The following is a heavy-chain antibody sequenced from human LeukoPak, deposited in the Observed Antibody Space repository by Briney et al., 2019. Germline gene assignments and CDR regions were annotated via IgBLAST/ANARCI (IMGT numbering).Heavy chain of an antibody. D-gene: IGHD3-22*01. CDR3: ARRWGYWEAFDY. J-gene: IGHJ4*02. V-gene: IGHV5-51*01. Sequence: GESLKISCKGSGYSFTNNWIAWVRQLPGKGLQWMGSIYPGDSDTRYSPSFQGQVTISTDKSINTAYLQWSSLKASDTAMYYCARRWGYWEAFDYWGQGTLVTVSS. CDR2: IYPGDSDT. CDR1: GYSFTNNW.